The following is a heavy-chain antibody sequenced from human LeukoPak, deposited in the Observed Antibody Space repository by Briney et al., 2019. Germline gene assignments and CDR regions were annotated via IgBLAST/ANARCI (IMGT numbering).Heavy chain of an antibody. J-gene: IGHJ3*02. CDR2: IYYSGST. V-gene: IGHV4-59*01. CDR3: ARDRSYYYDSSGYYDAFDI. D-gene: IGHD3-22*01. CDR1: GGSISSYY. Sequence: SXTLSLTCTVSGGSISSYYWSWIRQPPGKGLEWIGYIYYSGSTNYNPSLKSRVTISVDTSKNQFSLKLSSVTAADTAVYYCARDRSYYYDSSGYYDAFDIWGQGTMVTVSS.